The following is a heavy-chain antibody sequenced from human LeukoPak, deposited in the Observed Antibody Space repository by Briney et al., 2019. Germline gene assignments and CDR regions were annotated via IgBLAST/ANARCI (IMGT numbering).Heavy chain of an antibody. Sequence: GGSLRLSCAASGFTFSSYSMNWVRQAPGKGLEWVSYISSSSTIYYADSVKGRFTISRDNAKNSLYLQMNSLRAEDTAVYYCARRLAVAGQPFDYWGQGTLVTVSS. V-gene: IGHV3-48*01. D-gene: IGHD6-19*01. J-gene: IGHJ4*02. CDR1: GFTFSSYS. CDR2: ISSSSTI. CDR3: ARRLAVAGQPFDY.